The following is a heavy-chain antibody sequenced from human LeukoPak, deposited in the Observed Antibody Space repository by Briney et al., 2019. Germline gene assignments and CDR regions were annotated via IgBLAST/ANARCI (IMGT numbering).Heavy chain of an antibody. V-gene: IGHV1-3*01. Sequence: ASVKVSCKASGYTFTSYAMHWVRQAPGQRLEWMGWINAGNGNTKYSQKFQGRVTITRDTSASTAYMELSSLRSEDTAVYYCARGGRNNWNDAVWFDPWGQGTLVTVSS. CDR1: GYTFTSYA. CDR3: ARGGRNNWNDAVWFDP. J-gene: IGHJ5*02. CDR2: INAGNGNT. D-gene: IGHD1-20*01.